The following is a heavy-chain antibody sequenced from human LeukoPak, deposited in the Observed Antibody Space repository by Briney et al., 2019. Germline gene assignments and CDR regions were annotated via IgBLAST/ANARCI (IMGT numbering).Heavy chain of an antibody. CDR3: TRDDSSGWCDSDY. V-gene: IGHV3-49*04. CDR1: GFTFGDYA. CDR2: IRSKAYGGTT. Sequence: GGSLRLSCTASGFTFGDYAMSWVRQAPGKGLEWVGFIRSKAYGGTTEYAASVKGRFTISRDDSKSIAYLQMNSLKTEDTAVYYCTRDDSSGWCDSDYWGQGTLVTVSS. D-gene: IGHD6-19*01. J-gene: IGHJ4*02.